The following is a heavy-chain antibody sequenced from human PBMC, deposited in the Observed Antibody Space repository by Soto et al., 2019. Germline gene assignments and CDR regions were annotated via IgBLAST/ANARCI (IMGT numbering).Heavy chain of an antibody. V-gene: IGHV3-23*01. D-gene: IGHD3-10*01. Sequence: PGGFLRLSCAASGFTFSSYSMTWVRQAPGKGLEWVSGISDSGGNTWYADSVKGRFTISRDNSKNTLFLQMNSLRAEDTAVYFCSKWSGFGDAWGQGTLVTVSS. CDR1: GFTFSSYS. CDR3: SKWSGFGDA. CDR2: ISDSGGNT. J-gene: IGHJ5*02.